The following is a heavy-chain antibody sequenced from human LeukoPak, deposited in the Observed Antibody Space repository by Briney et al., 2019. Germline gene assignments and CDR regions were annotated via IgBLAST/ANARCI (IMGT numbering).Heavy chain of an antibody. CDR1: GYTFTSYG. D-gene: IGHD3-22*01. J-gene: IGHJ4*02. CDR2: ISAYNGNT. Sequence: ASVKVSCKASGYTFTSYGISWVRQAPGQGLEWMGWISAYNGNTNYAQKLQGRVTMTTDTSTSTAYMELRSLRSDDTAVYYCARFEQSYYYDSSGSYGHWGQGTLVSVSS. CDR3: ARFEQSYYYDSSGSYGH. V-gene: IGHV1-18*01.